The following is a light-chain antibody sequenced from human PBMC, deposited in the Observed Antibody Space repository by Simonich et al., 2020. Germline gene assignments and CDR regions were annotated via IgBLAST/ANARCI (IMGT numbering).Light chain of an antibody. CDR1: QSVLYSSNNKNY. Sequence: DIVMTQSPDSLAVSLGERATINCKSSQSVLYSSNNKNYLAWYQQKPGQPPKLHIYWASTRESGVPDRFSGSGSGTDFTLTISSLQAVDVAVYYCQQYYSTPWTFGQGTKVEIK. V-gene: IGKV4-1*01. J-gene: IGKJ1*01. CDR2: WAS. CDR3: QQYYSTPWT.